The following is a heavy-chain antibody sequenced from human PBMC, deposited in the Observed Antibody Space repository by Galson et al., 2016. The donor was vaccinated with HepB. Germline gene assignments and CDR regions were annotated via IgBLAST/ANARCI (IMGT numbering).Heavy chain of an antibody. J-gene: IGHJ4*02. V-gene: IGHV4-4*02. Sequence: LSLTCAVSGGSISSDSKWWSWVRQAPGKGLEWIGEVHHSGRTNYNPSLKSRVAVSVDKSKNQFSLKLNSVTAADTALYYCTTRLHDDYGYVVMDYWGQGTLGTVTS. CDR1: GGSISSDSKW. D-gene: IGHD4-17*01. CDR3: TTRLHDDYGYVVMDY. CDR2: VHHSGRT.